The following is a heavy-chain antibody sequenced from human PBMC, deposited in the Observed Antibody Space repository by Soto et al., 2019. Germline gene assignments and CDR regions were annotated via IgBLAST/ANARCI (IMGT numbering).Heavy chain of an antibody. V-gene: IGHV3-23*01. CDR2: ISGSGGST. CDR1: GFTFSSYA. CDR3: AKEGCSSTSCYAPSYYYYYYMDV. D-gene: IGHD2-2*01. J-gene: IGHJ6*03. Sequence: GGSLRLSCAASGFTFSSYAMSWVRQAPGKGLEWVSAISGSGGSTYYADSVKGRFTISRDNSKNTLYLQMNSLRAEDTAVYYCAKEGCSSTSCYAPSYYYYYYMDVWGKGTTVTVSS.